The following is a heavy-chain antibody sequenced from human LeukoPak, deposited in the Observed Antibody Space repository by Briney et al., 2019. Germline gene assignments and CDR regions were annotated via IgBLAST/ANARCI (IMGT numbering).Heavy chain of an antibody. CDR2: ISWNSGSI. V-gene: IGHV3-9*01. CDR1: GFTFDDYA. Sequence: AGGSLRLSCAASGFTFDDYAMHWVRQAPGKGLEWVSGISWNSGSIGYADSVKGRFTISRDNAKNSLYLQMNSLRAEDTALYYSAKGVTYYYDSSGYYDYWGQGTLVTVSS. J-gene: IGHJ4*02. CDR3: AKGVTYYYDSSGYYDY. D-gene: IGHD3-22*01.